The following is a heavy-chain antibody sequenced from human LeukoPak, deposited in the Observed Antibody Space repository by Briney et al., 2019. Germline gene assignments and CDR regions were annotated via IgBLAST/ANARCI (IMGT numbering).Heavy chain of an antibody. V-gene: IGHV3-53*01. CDR1: GFTFSSNY. CDR2: IYSGGST. J-gene: IGHJ3*02. Sequence: GGSLRLSCAASGFTFSSNYMSWVRQAPGKGLEWVSVIYSGGSTYYADSVKGRFTISRDNSKNTLYLQMNSLRAEDTAVFYCARGRRRDANTFDAFDIWGQGTMVTVSS. CDR3: ARGRRRDANTFDAFDI. D-gene: IGHD5-24*01.